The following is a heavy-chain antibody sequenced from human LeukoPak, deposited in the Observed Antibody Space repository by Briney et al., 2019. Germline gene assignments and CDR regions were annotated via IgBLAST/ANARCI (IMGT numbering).Heavy chain of an antibody. J-gene: IGHJ4*02. CDR2: ISGSGGST. D-gene: IGHD3-22*01. Sequence: GGSLRLSCAASGFTFSSYAMSWVRQAPGKGLEWVSAISGSGGSTYYADSVKGRFTISRDNSKNTLYLQMNSLRAEDTAVYYCAKDERVHWYYYESSGYVFDYWGQGTLVTVSS. CDR3: AKDERVHWYYYESSGYVFDY. CDR1: GFTFSSYA. V-gene: IGHV3-23*01.